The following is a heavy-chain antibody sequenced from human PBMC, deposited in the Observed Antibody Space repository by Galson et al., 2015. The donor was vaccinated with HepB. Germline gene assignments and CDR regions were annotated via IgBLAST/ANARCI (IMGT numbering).Heavy chain of an antibody. CDR2: IIPIFGTA. CDR3: ARGELLWFRELFWLGQPALDY. CDR1: GGTFSSYA. J-gene: IGHJ4*02. Sequence: SVKVSCKASGGTFSSYAISWVRQAPGQGLEWMGGIIPIFGTANYAQKFQGRVTITADESTSTAYMELSSLRSEDTAVYYCARGELLWFRELFWLGQPALDYWGQGTLVTVSS. D-gene: IGHD3-10*01. V-gene: IGHV1-69*13.